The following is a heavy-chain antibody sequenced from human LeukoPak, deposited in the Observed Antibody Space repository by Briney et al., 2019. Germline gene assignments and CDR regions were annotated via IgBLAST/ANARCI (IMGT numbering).Heavy chain of an antibody. CDR1: GGTFSSYA. V-gene: IGHV1-69*04. D-gene: IGHD3-10*01. CDR3: AREVHSRGYYGSGTGFDP. J-gene: IGHJ5*02. Sequence: SVKVSCKASGGTFSSYAISWVRQAPGQGLEWMGRIIPILGIANYAQKFQGRVTITADKSTSTAYMELSSLRSEDTAVYYCAREVHSRGYYGSGTGFDPWGQGTLVTVSS. CDR2: IIPILGIA.